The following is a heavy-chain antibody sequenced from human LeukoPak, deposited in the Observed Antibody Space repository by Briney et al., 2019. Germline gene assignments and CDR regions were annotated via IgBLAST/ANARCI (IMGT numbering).Heavy chain of an antibody. J-gene: IGHJ4*02. CDR1: GGSISSYY. D-gene: IGHD5-18*01. Sequence: PSETLSLTCTVSGGSISSYYWSWIRQPPRKGLEWMGYIYYSGNTKYNPSLKSRVTISADTSKNLFSLKLSSVTAADTAVYYCARAGPGYSYGYTPFSFDSWGQGTLVTVSS. CDR3: ARAGPGYSYGYTPFSFDS. CDR2: IYYSGNT. V-gene: IGHV4-59*01.